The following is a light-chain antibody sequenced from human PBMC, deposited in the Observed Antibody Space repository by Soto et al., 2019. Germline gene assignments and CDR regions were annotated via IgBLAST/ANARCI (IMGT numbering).Light chain of an antibody. CDR2: NDN. CDR3: AAWDDSLIAFGV. CDR1: NSNIGSNT. V-gene: IGLV1-44*01. J-gene: IGLJ3*02. Sequence: QPVLTQPPSASGTPGQRVTISCSGSNSNIGSNTVNWYQQLPGTAPKLLIYNDNQRPSGVPDRFSGSKSGTSASLAISGLQSEDEANYYCAAWDDSLIAFGVFGGGTKVTVL.